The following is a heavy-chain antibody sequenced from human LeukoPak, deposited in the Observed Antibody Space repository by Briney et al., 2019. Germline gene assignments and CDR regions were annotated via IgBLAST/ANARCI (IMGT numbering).Heavy chain of an antibody. D-gene: IGHD4-17*01. V-gene: IGHV1-2*02. CDR2: INPNIGGT. CDR1: GYTFTGYY. CDR3: ARDGLRTTAGDY. Sequence: GASVKVSCKASGYTFTGYYIHWVRQAPGRGLEWMGSINPNIGGTGYAQKFQGRVTMTRDSSISTAYMELSRLRPDDTAVYYCARDGLRTTAGDYWGQGTLVTVSS. J-gene: IGHJ4*02.